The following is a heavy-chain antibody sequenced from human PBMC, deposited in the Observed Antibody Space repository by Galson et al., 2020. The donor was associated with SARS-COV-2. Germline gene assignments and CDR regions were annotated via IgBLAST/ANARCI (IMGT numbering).Heavy chain of an antibody. CDR2: MQIDGSKT. CDR1: AFTFGAYG. D-gene: IGHD2-15*01. V-gene: IGHV3-30*02. CDR3: AKDPRHCSGGNCYFDY. J-gene: IGHJ4*02. Sequence: GGSLRLSCVTSAFTFGAYGMHWIRQAPGKGLEWVAFMQIDGSKTYYADSVKGRFTISRDNSNSTLYLQMNSLKPDDTAVYYCAKDPRHCSGGNCYFDYWGQGTLITVSS.